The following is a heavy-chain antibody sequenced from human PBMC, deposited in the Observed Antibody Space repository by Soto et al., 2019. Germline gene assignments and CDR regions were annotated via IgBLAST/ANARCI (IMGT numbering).Heavy chain of an antibody. CDR1: GGSFSGYY. CDR2: INHSGST. Sequence: PSETLSLTCAVYGGSFSGYYWSWIRQPPGKGLEWIGEINHSGSTNYNPSLKSRVTISVDTSKNQFSLKLSSVTAADTAVYYCARSGRDYIWGSYRSPVRYYYMDVWGKGTTVTVS. J-gene: IGHJ6*03. D-gene: IGHD3-16*02. V-gene: IGHV4-34*01. CDR3: ARSGRDYIWGSYRSPVRYYYMDV.